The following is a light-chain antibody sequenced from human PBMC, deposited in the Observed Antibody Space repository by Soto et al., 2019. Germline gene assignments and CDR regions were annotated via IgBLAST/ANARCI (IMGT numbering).Light chain of an antibody. CDR1: QAIGYG. J-gene: IGKJ4*01. V-gene: IGKV1-12*01. CDR3: QQGDSFPLT. Sequence: DIQMTQSPSSVSASVGDRVTITCRASQAIGYGLAWFQQKPGEAPRLLIYTASSLHSGVPSRFSGSGSGTDFTLTIPSLQPEDFATYYCQQGDSFPLTFGGGTKVEIK. CDR2: TAS.